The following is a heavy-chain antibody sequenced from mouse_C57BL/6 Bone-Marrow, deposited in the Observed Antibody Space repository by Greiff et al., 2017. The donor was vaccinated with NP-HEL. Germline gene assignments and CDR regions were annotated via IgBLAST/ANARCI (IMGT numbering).Heavy chain of an antibody. V-gene: IGHV1-72*01. CDR2: IDPNSGGT. Sequence: QVQLQQPGAELVKPGASVKLSCKASGYTFTSYWMHWVKQRPGRGLEWIGRIDPNSGGTKYNEKFKSKATLTVDKPSSTAYMQLSSLTSEDSAVYYCARSPPTGVARNYAMDYWGQGTSVTVSS. J-gene: IGHJ4*01. CDR1: GYTFTSYW. CDR3: ARSPPTGVARNYAMDY. D-gene: IGHD1-1*01.